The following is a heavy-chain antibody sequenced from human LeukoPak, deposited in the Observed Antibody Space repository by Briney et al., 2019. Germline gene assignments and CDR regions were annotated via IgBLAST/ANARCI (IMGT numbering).Heavy chain of an antibody. Sequence: ASVKVSCKASGYTFTGYYIHLVRQAPGQGLEWMAWINPNSGGTNYAQKFQGRVTMTTDTSISTAYMELSSLRSDDTALYYCTRGIAAPNYFDNWGQGTLVTVSS. CDR2: INPNSGGT. CDR3: TRGIAAPNYFDN. J-gene: IGHJ4*02. CDR1: GYTFTGYY. D-gene: IGHD6-13*01. V-gene: IGHV1-2*02.